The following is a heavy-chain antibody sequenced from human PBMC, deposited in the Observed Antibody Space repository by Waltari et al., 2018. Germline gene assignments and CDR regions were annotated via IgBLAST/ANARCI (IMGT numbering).Heavy chain of an antibody. Sequence: VQLQESGPGLVKPSETLSLGCHVSGDSLRSHFWSWIRQAPGKGLEWIGNMYFRGTKDYNPSLKSRVAISIDTSKNHFSLNLRSVTAADTAIYYCARLPRGSVIIGAFDIWGQGTQVTVSS. J-gene: IGHJ3*02. CDR1: GDSLRSHF. CDR3: ARLPRGSVIIGAFDI. CDR2: MYFRGTK. V-gene: IGHV4-59*11. D-gene: IGHD3-22*01.